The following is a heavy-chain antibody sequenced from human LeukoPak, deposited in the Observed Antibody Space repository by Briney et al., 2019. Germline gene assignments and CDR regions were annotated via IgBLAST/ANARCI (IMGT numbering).Heavy chain of an antibody. Sequence: GGSLRLSCAASGFTFSSYSMNWVRQAPGKGLEWVSSISSSSSYIYYADSVKGRFTISRDNAKNSLYLQMNSLRAEDTAVYYCARDWCSSTSCYYSHAYYYGMDVWGQGTTVTVSS. D-gene: IGHD2-2*01. J-gene: IGHJ6*02. CDR3: ARDWCSSTSCYYSHAYYYGMDV. V-gene: IGHV3-21*01. CDR1: GFTFSSYS. CDR2: ISSSSSYI.